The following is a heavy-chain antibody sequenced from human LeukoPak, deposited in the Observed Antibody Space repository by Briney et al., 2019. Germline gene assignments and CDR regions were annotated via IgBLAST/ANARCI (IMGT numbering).Heavy chain of an antibody. D-gene: IGHD3-10*01. CDR3: AKEGDYYGSGSSAEYFQH. CDR1: GFTFSSYA. J-gene: IGHJ1*01. V-gene: IGHV3-23*01. Sequence: PGGSLRLSCAASGFTFSSYAMSWVRQAPGKGLEGVSAISGSGGSTYYADSVKGRFTISRDNSKNTLYLQMNSLRAEDTAVYYCAKEGDYYGSGSSAEYFQHWGQGTLVTVSS. CDR2: ISGSGGST.